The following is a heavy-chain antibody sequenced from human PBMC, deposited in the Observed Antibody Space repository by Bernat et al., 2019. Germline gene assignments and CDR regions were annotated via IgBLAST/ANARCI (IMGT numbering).Heavy chain of an antibody. V-gene: IGHV3-15*01. J-gene: IGHJ4*02. CDR2: IKSKTDGGTT. Sequence: EVQLVESGGGLVQPGGSLRLSCAASGFTFSSYAMSWVRQAPGKGLEWVGRIKSKTDGGTTDYAAPVKGRFTISRDDSKNTLYLQMNSLKTEDTAVYYCTTDGNGWELRPWDYWGQGTLVTVSS. D-gene: IGHD1-26*01. CDR1: GFTFSSYA. CDR3: TTDGNGWELRPWDY.